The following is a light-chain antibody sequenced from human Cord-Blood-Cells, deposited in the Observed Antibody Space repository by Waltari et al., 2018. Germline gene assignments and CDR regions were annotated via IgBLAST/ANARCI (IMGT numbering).Light chain of an antibody. CDR3: SSYAGSNNLV. J-gene: IGLJ3*02. Sequence: QPALTQPPSASGSPGQSVTIPCTGTSSDVGGYNYVAWYQQHPGKPPQPMIYEVSNRPSGVPDRFSGSKSGNTASLTVSGLQAEDEADYYCSSYAGSNNLVFGGGTKLTVL. CDR2: EVS. V-gene: IGLV2-8*01. CDR1: SSDVGGYNY.